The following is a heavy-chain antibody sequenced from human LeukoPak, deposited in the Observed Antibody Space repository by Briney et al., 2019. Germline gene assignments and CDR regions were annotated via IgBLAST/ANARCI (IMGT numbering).Heavy chain of an antibody. D-gene: IGHD6-19*01. CDR1: GFTFSSYA. CDR2: ISGSGGST. CDR3: AKGGGSGWYWNGSGDYGMDV. Sequence: GGSLRLSYAASGFTFSSYAMSWVRQAPGKGLEWVSAISGSGGSTYYADSVKGRFTISRDNSKNTLYLQMNSLRAEDTAVYYCAKGGGSGWYWNGSGDYGMDVWGQGTTVTVSS. V-gene: IGHV3-23*01. J-gene: IGHJ6*02.